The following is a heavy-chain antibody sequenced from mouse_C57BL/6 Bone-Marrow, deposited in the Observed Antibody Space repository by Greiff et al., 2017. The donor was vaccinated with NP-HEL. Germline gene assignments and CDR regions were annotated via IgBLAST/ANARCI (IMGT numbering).Heavy chain of an antibody. J-gene: IGHJ4*01. CDR2: ITHSGET. D-gene: IGHD2-4*01. CDR3: AGDPPSIYYDYGGAMDY. CDR1: GFPITSGYY. Sequence: QVQLKESGPGLVKPSQSLFLTCSITGFPITSGYYWIWIRQSPGKPLEWMGYITHSGETFYNPSLQSPISITRETSKNQFFLQLNSVTTEDTAMYYCAGDPPSIYYDYGGAMDYWGQGTSVTVSS. V-gene: IGHV12-3*01.